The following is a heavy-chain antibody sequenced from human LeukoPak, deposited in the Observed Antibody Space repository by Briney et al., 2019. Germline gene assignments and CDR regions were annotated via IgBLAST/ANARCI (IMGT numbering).Heavy chain of an antibody. V-gene: IGHV3-23*01. CDR2: ISGSGGST. D-gene: IGHD3-3*01. CDR3: AKDELFGVAFLVDY. Sequence: GGSLRLSCAASGFTLSSYAMSWVRQAPGKGLEWVSAISGSGGSTYYADSVKGRFTISRDNSKNTLYLQMDSLRAEDTAVYYCAKDELFGVAFLVDYWGQGTLVTVSS. J-gene: IGHJ4*02. CDR1: GFTLSSYA.